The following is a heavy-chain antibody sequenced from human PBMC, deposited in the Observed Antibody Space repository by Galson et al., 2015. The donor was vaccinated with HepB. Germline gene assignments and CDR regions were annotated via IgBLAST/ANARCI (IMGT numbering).Heavy chain of an antibody. CDR1: GYTFTGYY. CDR2: INPNSGGT. V-gene: IGHV1-2*04. CDR3: ARADIVATIDAFDI. D-gene: IGHD5-12*01. J-gene: IGHJ3*02. Sequence: CKASGYTFTGYYMHWVRQAPGQGLEWMGWINPNSGGTNYAQKFQGWVTMTRDTSISTAYMELSRLRSDDTAVYYCARADIVATIDAFDIWGQGTMVTVSS.